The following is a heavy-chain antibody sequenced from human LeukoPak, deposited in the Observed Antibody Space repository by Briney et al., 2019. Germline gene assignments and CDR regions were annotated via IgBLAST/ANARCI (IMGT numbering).Heavy chain of an antibody. CDR1: GFTFSSYA. V-gene: IGHV3-30-3*01. D-gene: IGHD3-10*01. CDR2: ISYDGSNK. J-gene: IGHJ4*02. CDR3: AKGAYGSGSSPPGY. Sequence: GRSLRLSCAASGFTFSSYAMHWVRQAPGKGLEWVAVISYDGSNKYYADSVKGRFTISRDNSKNTLYLQMNRLSAEDTAIYYCAKGAYGSGSSPPGYWGQGTLVTVSS.